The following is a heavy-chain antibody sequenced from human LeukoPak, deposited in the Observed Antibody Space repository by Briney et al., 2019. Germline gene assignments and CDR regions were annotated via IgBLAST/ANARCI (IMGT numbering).Heavy chain of an antibody. CDR1: GFTFSSYA. Sequence: SGGSLRLSCAASGFTFSSYAMHWVRQAPGKGLEWVAVISYDGSNKYYADSVKGRFTISRDNSKNTLYLQMNSLRAEDTAVYYCATTSDHPTVPQNDYWGQGTLVTVSS. V-gene: IGHV3-30*04. CDR3: ATTSDHPTVPQNDY. CDR2: ISYDGSNK. J-gene: IGHJ4*02. D-gene: IGHD4-17*01.